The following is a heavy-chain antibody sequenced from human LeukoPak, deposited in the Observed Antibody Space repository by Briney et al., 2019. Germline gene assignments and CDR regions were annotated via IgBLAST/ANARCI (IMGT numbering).Heavy chain of an antibody. J-gene: IGHJ4*02. V-gene: IGHV1-2*02. CDR2: INPNNGGA. Sequence: ASVKVSCKASGYIFADYYMHWVRQAPGQGLEWMGWINPNNGGANYAQKFQGRVTMTRDTSISTAYMELSRLRSDDTAMYYCAKDRSWVEMATINSFDYWGQGTLVTVSS. CDR1: GYIFADYY. CDR3: AKDRSWVEMATINSFDY. D-gene: IGHD5-24*01.